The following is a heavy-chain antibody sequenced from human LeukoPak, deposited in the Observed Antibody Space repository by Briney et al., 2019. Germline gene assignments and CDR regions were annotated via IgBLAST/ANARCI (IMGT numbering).Heavy chain of an antibody. J-gene: IGHJ5*02. CDR2: IYYSGNT. V-gene: IGHV4-59*01. D-gene: IGHD1-7*01. Sequence: SETLSLTCTVSGGSISSYYWSWIRQPPGKGLEWIGYIYYSGNTNYNPSLKSRVTMSVDTSKNQFSLKLSSVTAADSAMYYCARGTGYNWNYGPWGQGTLVTVSS. CDR3: ARGTGYNWNYGP. CDR1: GGSISSYY.